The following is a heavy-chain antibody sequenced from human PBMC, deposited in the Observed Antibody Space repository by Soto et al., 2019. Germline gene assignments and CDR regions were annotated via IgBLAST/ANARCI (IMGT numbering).Heavy chain of an antibody. V-gene: IGHV4-39*01. CDR2: IYYRGST. CDR1: GGSIGATTDY. J-gene: IGHJ4*02. Sequence: SEPLRHTWNVAGGSIGATTDYWGLIRQPPRKGLEWIGSIYYRGSTYYNPSLKSRVTMSVDTSKTQFSLKVGSVTAADTAMYYCARGTAGSSTFDYWGQGTLVTVSS. D-gene: IGHD6-13*01. CDR3: ARGTAGSSTFDY.